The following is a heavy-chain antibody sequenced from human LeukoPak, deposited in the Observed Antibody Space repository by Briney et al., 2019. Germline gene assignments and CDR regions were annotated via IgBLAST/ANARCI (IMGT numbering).Heavy chain of an antibody. CDR3: AKGDGYNYPFDY. J-gene: IGHJ4*02. CDR1: GFTFDDYA. V-gene: IGHV3-9*01. D-gene: IGHD5-24*01. CDR2: ISWNSGSI. Sequence: SLRLSCAASGFTFDDYAMHWVRQAPGKGPEGVSGISWNSGSIGYADSVKGRFTISRDNAKNSLYLQMNSLRAEDTALYYCAKGDGYNYPFDYWGQGTLVTVSS.